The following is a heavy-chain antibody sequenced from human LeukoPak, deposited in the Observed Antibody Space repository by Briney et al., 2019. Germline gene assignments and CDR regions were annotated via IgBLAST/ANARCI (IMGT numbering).Heavy chain of an antibody. Sequence: TGGSLRLSCAASGLTFSNYWMSWVRQAPGKGLEWVANINQDGSAKYYLDSVKGRFTISRDNTKNSLYLQMNSLRAEDTAVYYCAKDLYRGIAVRWFDPWGQGTLVTVSS. V-gene: IGHV3-7*05. CDR2: INQDGSAK. CDR3: AKDLYRGIAVRWFDP. D-gene: IGHD6-19*01. J-gene: IGHJ5*02. CDR1: GLTFSNYW.